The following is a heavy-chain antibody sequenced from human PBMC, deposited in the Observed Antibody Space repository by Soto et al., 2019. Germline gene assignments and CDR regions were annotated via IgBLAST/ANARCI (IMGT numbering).Heavy chain of an antibody. V-gene: IGHV4-30-4*01. Sequence: LSLTCTVSGGSISSGDYYWSWIRQPPGKGLEWTGYIYYSGSTYYNPSLKSRVTISVDTSKNQFSLKLSSVTAADTAVYYCARENPVDGMDVWGQGTTVTVSS. CDR2: IYYSGST. CDR1: GGSISSGDYY. J-gene: IGHJ6*02. CDR3: ARENPVDGMDV.